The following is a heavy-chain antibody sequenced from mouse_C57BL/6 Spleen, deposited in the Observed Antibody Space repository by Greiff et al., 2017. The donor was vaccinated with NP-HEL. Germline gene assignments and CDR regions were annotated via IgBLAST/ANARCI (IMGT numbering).Heavy chain of an antibody. CDR2: IYPGSGST. D-gene: IGHD2-2*01. Sequence: QVQLQQPGAELVKPGASVKLSCKASGYTFTSYWMHWVKQRPGQGLEWIGDIYPGSGSTNYNEKFKSKATLTVDTSSSTAYMQLSSLTSEDSAVYYCARAGGYDEDYWGQGTLVTVSA. J-gene: IGHJ3*01. CDR1: GYTFTSYW. V-gene: IGHV1-55*01. CDR3: ARAGGYDEDY.